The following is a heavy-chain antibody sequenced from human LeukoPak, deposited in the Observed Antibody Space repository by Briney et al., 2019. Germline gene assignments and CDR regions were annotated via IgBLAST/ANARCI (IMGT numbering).Heavy chain of an antibody. CDR1: GGSFSGYY. Sequence: SETLSLTCAVYGGSFSGYYWSWIRQPPGKGLEWIGEINHSGSTNYNPSLKSRVTISVDTSKNQFSLKLSSVTAADTAVYYCARRRGPNYYESNVFDYWGQGTLVTVSS. CDR2: INHSGST. V-gene: IGHV4-34*01. D-gene: IGHD3-22*01. CDR3: ARRRGPNYYESNVFDY. J-gene: IGHJ4*02.